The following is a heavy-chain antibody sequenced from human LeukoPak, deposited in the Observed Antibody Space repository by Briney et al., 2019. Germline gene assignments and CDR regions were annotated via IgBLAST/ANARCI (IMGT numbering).Heavy chain of an antibody. CDR2: IIPIFGTA. Sequence: SVKVSCKASGGTFSSYAISWVRQAPGQGLERMGGIIPIFGTANYAQKFRGRVTITADESTSTAYMELSSLRSEDTAVYYCARVYYYDSSGYYDAFDIWGQGTMVTVSS. J-gene: IGHJ3*02. CDR3: ARVYYYDSSGYYDAFDI. D-gene: IGHD3-22*01. CDR1: GGTFSSYA. V-gene: IGHV1-69*13.